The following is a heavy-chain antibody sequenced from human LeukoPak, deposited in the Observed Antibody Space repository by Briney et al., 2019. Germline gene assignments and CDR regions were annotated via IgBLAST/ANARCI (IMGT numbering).Heavy chain of an antibody. CDR1: GGSINGYY. V-gene: IGHV4-59*01. Sequence: SETLSLTCTVSGGSINGYYWSWIRQPPGKGLEWIGYIYYSGSTNYNPSLKSRVTISLDTSNNQFSLKLSSVTAADTAVYYCARDTSGYRRGSFDYWGQGTLVTVSS. CDR3: ARDTSGYRRGSFDY. D-gene: IGHD3-22*01. J-gene: IGHJ4*02. CDR2: IYYSGST.